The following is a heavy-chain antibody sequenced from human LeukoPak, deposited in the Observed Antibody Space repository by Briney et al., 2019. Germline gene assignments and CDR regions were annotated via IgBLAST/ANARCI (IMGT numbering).Heavy chain of an antibody. V-gene: IGHV3-23*01. CDR1: GFTFNSYA. D-gene: IGHD1-26*01. CDR3: ARAVGAFNFDY. CDR2: ISGGGVNT. J-gene: IGHJ4*02. Sequence: GGSLRLSCAASGFTFNSYAMTWVRQAPGKGLEWVSAISGGGVNTYYADSVKGRFTISRDNSKNMLYLQMNSLRAEDTAVYYCARAVGAFNFDYWGQGTLVTVSS.